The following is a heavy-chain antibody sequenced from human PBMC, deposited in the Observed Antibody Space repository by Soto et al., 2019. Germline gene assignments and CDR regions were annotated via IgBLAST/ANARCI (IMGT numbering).Heavy chain of an antibody. CDR2: IYHSGST. CDR3: ASAQVVAAQH. V-gene: IGHV4-30-2*01. Sequence: QLQLQVYGSGLVKPSQCLSLTCAVTGGSISSGGYARSWSRQPPGKGLEWIGYIYHSGSTYYNHSLKSRVPRSIDRSKNQLSLTLCSVTAPATAVFFCASAQVVAAQHWGQGTLVTVSS. CDR1: GGSISSGGYA. D-gene: IGHD2-15*01. J-gene: IGHJ4*02.